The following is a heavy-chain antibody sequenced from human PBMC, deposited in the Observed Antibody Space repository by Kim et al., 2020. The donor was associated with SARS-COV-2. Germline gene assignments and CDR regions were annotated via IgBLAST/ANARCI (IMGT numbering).Heavy chain of an antibody. D-gene: IGHD2-2*02. J-gene: IGHJ6*02. V-gene: IGHV3-30*07. Sequence: AESVKGRFTISRDNSKNTLSLQRNSLRAEDTAVYYWARKGYTGVTVYGMDLWGQGTTVTVSS. CDR3: ARKGYTGVTVYGMDL.